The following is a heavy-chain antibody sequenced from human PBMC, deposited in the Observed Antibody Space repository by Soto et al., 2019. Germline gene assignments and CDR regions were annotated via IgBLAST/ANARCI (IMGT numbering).Heavy chain of an antibody. CDR3: ARRHHSSRAYDAFDI. CDR1: GGSISSYY. D-gene: IGHD3-22*01. CDR2: IYYSGST. V-gene: IGHV4-59*08. Sequence: QVQLQESGPGLVKPSETLSLTCTVSGGSISSYYWSWIQQPPGKGLEWIGYIYYSGSTNYNPSLTGRVTLSVDTSKNQFSLQLSSVTAADTAVYYCARRHHSSRAYDAFDIWGQGTMVTVSS. J-gene: IGHJ3*02.